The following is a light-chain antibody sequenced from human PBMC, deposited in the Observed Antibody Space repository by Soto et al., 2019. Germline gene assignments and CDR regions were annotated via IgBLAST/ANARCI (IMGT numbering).Light chain of an antibody. CDR1: SSDVGGYNY. CDR2: EVS. J-gene: IGLJ2*01. Sequence: QSDLTQPPSASGSPGQSVTISCTGTSSDVGGYNYVSWYQQHPGKAPKLMIYEVSKRPSGVPDRFSGSKSGNTASLTVSGLQAEDEADYYCSSYAGSNNFKVFGGGTKVTVL. CDR3: SSYAGSNNFKV. V-gene: IGLV2-8*01.